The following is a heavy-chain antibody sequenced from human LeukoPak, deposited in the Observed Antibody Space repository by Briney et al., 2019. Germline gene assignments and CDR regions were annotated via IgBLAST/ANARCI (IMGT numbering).Heavy chain of an antibody. J-gene: IGHJ4*02. CDR2: INTNSGGT. CDR3: ARAGSGRITIFGVVTQNDY. V-gene: IGHV1-2*06. CDR1: GYTFTGYY. D-gene: IGHD3-3*01. Sequence: ASVKVSCKASGYTFTGYYMHWVRQAPGQGVEWMGRINTNSGGTNYAQKFQGRGTMTRDTSISTAYMAPSSLRSDDPAVYYCARAGSGRITIFGVVTQNDYWGQGTLVTVSS.